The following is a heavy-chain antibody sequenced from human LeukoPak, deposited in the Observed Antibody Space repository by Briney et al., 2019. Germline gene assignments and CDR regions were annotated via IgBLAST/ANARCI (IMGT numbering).Heavy chain of an antibody. CDR3: ARTGYSSTYRFTGDY. J-gene: IGHJ4*02. D-gene: IGHD6-13*01. CDR1: GYTFTGYY. V-gene: IGHV1-2*02. CDR2: INPNSGGT. Sequence: EASVKVSCKASGYTFTGYYMHWVRQAPGQGLEWMGWINPNSGGTKYAQKFQGRVTMTRDTSISTAYMELSRLRSDDTAVYYCARTGYSSTYRFTGDYWGQGTLVTVSS.